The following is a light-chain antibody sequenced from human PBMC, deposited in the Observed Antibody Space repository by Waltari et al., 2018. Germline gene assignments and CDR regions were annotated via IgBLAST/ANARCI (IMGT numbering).Light chain of an antibody. CDR2: RAS. Sequence: EIVLTQSPGTASLSPGERVTLSCRAIQSVGSSSLAWYEQKPGQAPRLVIYRASRRATGIPDRFSGSGSGTDFSLTISTLEPEDFAVYYGQQHGTLPATFGQGTKVEIK. V-gene: IGKV3-20*01. J-gene: IGKJ1*01. CDR1: QSVGSSS. CDR3: QQHGTLPAT.